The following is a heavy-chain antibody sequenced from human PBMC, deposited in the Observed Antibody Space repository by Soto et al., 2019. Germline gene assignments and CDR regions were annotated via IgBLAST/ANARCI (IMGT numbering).Heavy chain of an antibody. D-gene: IGHD6-13*01. CDR1: GGTFSSYA. J-gene: IGHJ6*02. CDR2: IIPIFGTA. V-gene: IGHV1-69*13. CDR3: ARHSSQRGFYYYGMDV. Sequence: GASVKVSCKASGGTFSSYAISWVRQAPGQGLEWMGGIIPIFGTANYAQKFQGRVTITADESTSTAYMELSSLRSEDTAVYYCARHSSQRGFYYYGMDVWGQGTTVTASS.